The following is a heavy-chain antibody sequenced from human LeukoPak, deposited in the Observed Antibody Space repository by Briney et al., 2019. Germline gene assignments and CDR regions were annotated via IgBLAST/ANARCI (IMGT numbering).Heavy chain of an antibody. J-gene: IGHJ4*02. CDR1: GFTFSSYA. CDR3: AKEHDYGGYFDY. Sequence: PGGSLRLSCAASGFTFSSYAMSWVRQAPGKGLEWVSAISGSGGSTYYADSVKGGFAISRDNSKNTLYLQMNSLRAEDTAVYYCAKEHDYGGYFDYWGQGTLVTVSS. CDR2: ISGSGGST. V-gene: IGHV3-23*01. D-gene: IGHD4/OR15-4a*01.